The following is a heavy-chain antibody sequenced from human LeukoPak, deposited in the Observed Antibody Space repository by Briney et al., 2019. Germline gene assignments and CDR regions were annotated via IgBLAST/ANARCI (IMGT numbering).Heavy chain of an antibody. Sequence: GGSLRLSCAASGFTFSSFAMHWVRQAPGKGLEWVSLILYDGSSKYYADSVKGRFTISRDNSKNTLYLQMNSLRAEDTAVYYCAELGITMIGGVWGKGTTVTISS. CDR3: AELGITMIGGV. V-gene: IGHV3-30*04. CDR2: ILYDGSSK. J-gene: IGHJ6*04. CDR1: GFTFSSFA. D-gene: IGHD3-10*02.